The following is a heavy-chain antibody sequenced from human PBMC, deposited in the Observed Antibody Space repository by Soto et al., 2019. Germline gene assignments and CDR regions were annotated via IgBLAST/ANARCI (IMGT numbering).Heavy chain of an antibody. J-gene: IGHJ6*04. D-gene: IGHD2-21*01. CDR2: IYYTGST. V-gene: IGHV4-59*01. CDR3: ARDLISIPGDV. CDR1: GGCISSYY. Sequence: SETLSLTCTVSGGCISSYYWSWIRQPPGKGLEWIGYIYYTGSTNYNPSLESRVTISLDTSKNQFSLNLRSVTAADTAVYYCARDLISIPGDVWGKGTTVTVSS.